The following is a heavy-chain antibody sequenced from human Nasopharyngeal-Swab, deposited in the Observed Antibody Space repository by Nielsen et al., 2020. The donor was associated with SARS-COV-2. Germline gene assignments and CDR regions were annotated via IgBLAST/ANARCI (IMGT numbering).Heavy chain of an antibody. CDR3: ARGFIVATIFHYYYYMDV. CDR2: MNPNSGNT. J-gene: IGHJ6*03. CDR1: GYTFTSYA. V-gene: IGHV1-8*01. Sequence: ASVKVSCKASGYTFTSYAINWVRQATGQGLEWMGWMNPNSGNTGYAQKFQGRVTMTRDTSIGTAYMELSSLRSEDTAVYYCARGFIVATIFHYYYYMDVWGKGTTVTVSS. D-gene: IGHD5-12*01.